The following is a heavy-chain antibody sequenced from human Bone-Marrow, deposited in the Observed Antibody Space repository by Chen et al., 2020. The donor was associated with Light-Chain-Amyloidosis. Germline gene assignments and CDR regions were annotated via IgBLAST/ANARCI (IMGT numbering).Heavy chain of an antibody. D-gene: IGHD2-21*01. Sequence: EVRLVESGGGGVKPGGSLRLSCEASGFSFSNAWVTWVRQAPGKGLGWLGRIKSESDGGTTAFAASVQGRFGISRDQTRNTVYLQMSSLKSDDTAIYYCASDGGLVVVEAAVWGQGTQVTVSS. J-gene: IGHJ4*02. V-gene: IGHV3-15*01. CDR3: ASDGGLVVVEAAV. CDR2: IKSESDGGTT. CDR1: GFSFSNAW.